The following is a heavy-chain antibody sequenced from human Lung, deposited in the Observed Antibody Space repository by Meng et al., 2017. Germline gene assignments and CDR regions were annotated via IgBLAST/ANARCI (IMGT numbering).Heavy chain of an antibody. J-gene: IGHJ1*01. Sequence: EVKLVGAGGGLVPPWGSLRLSCAASGFTFTDHWMHWVRQGPGKGLVWVSRINRDGTKPTYADSVKGRFTISRDNAKNTLYLQMNNLRAEDTAFYYCTNDRLNHWGQGALVTVSS. CDR2: INRDGTKP. V-gene: IGHV3-74*01. D-gene: IGHD1-1*01. CDR1: GFTFTDHW. CDR3: TNDRLNH.